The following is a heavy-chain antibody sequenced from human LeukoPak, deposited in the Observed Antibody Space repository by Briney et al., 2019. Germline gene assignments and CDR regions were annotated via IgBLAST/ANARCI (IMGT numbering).Heavy chain of an antibody. CDR1: GFALHNYN. Sequence: VASVKVSCKASGFALHNYNIVWLRQAPGQGLEWVGWITAFNGNTNYAQKVQGRVTMTTDTSTSTAYMELRSLRSDDTAVYYCARNSYGYKFSMDVWGKGTAVTISS. D-gene: IGHD5-18*01. CDR2: ITAFNGNT. CDR3: ARNSYGYKFSMDV. J-gene: IGHJ6*03. V-gene: IGHV1-18*01.